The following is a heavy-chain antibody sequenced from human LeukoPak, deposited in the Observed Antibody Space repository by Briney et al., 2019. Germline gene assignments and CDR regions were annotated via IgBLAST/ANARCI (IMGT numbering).Heavy chain of an antibody. D-gene: IGHD4-23*01. Sequence: SVKVSCKASGGTFSSYTISWVRQAPGQGLEWKGRIIPILGIANYAQKFQGRVTITADKSTSTAYMELSSLRSEDTAVYYCASRGYGGNLRGFDYWGQGALVTVSS. V-gene: IGHV1-69*02. J-gene: IGHJ4*02. CDR1: GGTFSSYT. CDR3: ASRGYGGNLRGFDY. CDR2: IIPILGIA.